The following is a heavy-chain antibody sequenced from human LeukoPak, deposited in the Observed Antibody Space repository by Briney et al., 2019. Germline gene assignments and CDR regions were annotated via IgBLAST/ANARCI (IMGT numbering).Heavy chain of an antibody. D-gene: IGHD3-10*01. V-gene: IGHV3-48*01. CDR3: AKDIGSGSYNWFDP. J-gene: IGHJ5*02. Sequence: GGSLRLSCAASGFTFSSHSMNWVRQAPGKGLEWVSYISSSSSTIYYADSVKGRFTISRDNAKNSLYLQMNSLRAEDTALYYCAKDIGSGSYNWFDPWGQGTLVTVSS. CDR1: GFTFSSHS. CDR2: ISSSSSTI.